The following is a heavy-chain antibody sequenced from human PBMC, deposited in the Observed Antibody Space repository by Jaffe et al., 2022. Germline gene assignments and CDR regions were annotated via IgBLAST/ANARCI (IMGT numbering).Heavy chain of an antibody. V-gene: IGHV3-30*02. D-gene: IGHD2-15*01. CDR2: IRYDGSNK. J-gene: IGHJ3*02. CDR1: GFTFSSYG. CDR3: AKDEVVVAAIPGAFDI. Sequence: QVQLVESGGGVVQPGGSLRLSCAASGFTFSSYGMHWVRQAPGKGLEWVAFIRYDGSNKYYADSVKGRFTISRDNSKNTLYLQMNSLRAEDTAVYYCAKDEVVVAAIPGAFDIWGQGTMVTVSS.